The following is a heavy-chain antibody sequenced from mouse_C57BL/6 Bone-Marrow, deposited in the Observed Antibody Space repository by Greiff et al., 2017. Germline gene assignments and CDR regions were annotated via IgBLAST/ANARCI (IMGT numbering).Heavy chain of an antibody. CDR2: ISGGGGNT. D-gene: IGHD1-1*01. Sequence: EVKVEESGGGLVKPGGSLKLSCAASGFTFSSYTMSWVRQTPEKRLERVATISGGGGNTYYPDSVKGRFTISRDNAKNTLYLQMSSLRSEDTALYYCARHKLRVLFDYWGQGTTLTVSS. V-gene: IGHV5-9*01. J-gene: IGHJ2*01. CDR3: ARHKLRVLFDY. CDR1: GFTFSSYT.